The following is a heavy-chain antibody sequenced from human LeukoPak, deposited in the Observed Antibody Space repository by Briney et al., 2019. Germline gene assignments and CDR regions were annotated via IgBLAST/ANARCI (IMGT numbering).Heavy chain of an antibody. CDR1: GGTFFNYG. CDR3: ARFTILFLGLGGYSYNYGDY. V-gene: IGHV1-69*13. D-gene: IGHD5-18*01. J-gene: IGHJ4*02. Sequence: SVKVSCKASGGTFFNYGVTWVRQAPGQGLEWMGGVIPVLGKAHYAQSLQGRVTITADESTSTAYVELNSLKSEDTAVYYCARFTILFLGLGGYSYNYGDYWGQGTLVSVSS. CDR2: VIPVLGKA.